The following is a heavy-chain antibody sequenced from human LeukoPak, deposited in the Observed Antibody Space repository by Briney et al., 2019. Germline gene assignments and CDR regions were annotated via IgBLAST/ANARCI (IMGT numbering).Heavy chain of an antibody. CDR1: GFTFSNFW. V-gene: IGHV3-23*01. CDR2: ISGSDVST. D-gene: IGHD3-22*01. Sequence: GGSLRLSCAASGFTFSNFWMHWVRQAPGKGLEWVSAISGSDVSTYYADSMKGRFTISRDNSKNTLYLQMNSLRAEDTAVYYCAKYSHDSSGSYDYWGQGTLVTVSS. J-gene: IGHJ4*02. CDR3: AKYSHDSSGSYDY.